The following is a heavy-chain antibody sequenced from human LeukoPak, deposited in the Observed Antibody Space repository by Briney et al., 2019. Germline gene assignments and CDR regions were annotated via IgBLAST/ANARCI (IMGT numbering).Heavy chain of an antibody. V-gene: IGHV1-24*01. CDR1: GNTLTELS. CDR3: ATEADGSLTV. Sequence: ASVKVSCKVSGNTLTELSMHWVRQVPGKGLEWMGGFDPEHGETIYAQKFQGRVTMTEDTSTDTAYMELSSLKSEDTAVYYCATEADGSLTVWGKGTMVTVSS. J-gene: IGHJ6*04. D-gene: IGHD3-10*01. CDR2: FDPEHGET.